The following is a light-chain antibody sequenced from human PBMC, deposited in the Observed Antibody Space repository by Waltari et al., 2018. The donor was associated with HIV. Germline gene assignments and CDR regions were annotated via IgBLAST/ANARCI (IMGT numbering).Light chain of an antibody. J-gene: IGLJ2*01. Sequence: QSALTQPASVSGSPGQSITISCTGTSSDVGGYNYVSWYQQHPGKAPKLMIYVVSKRPSGFSNRFSGSKSGNTASLTIAGLQAEDEADYYCSSYTSSSTVVFGGGTKLTVL. CDR1: SSDVGGYNY. CDR3: SSYTSSSTVV. CDR2: VVS. V-gene: IGLV2-14*01.